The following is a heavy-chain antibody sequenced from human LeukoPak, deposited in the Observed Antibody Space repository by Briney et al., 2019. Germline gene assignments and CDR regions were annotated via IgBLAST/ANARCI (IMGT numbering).Heavy chain of an antibody. CDR3: ASLGSGSHYYYGMDV. D-gene: IGHD3-10*01. V-gene: IGHV3-7*03. CDR2: IKYDGREK. Sequence: GGSLRLSCAASGFTVSSNYMSWVRQAPGKGLEWVANIKYDGREKYYVDSVKGRFTISRDNAKNSLYLQMNSLRAEDTAVYYCASLGSGSHYYYGMDVWGQGTTVTVSS. J-gene: IGHJ6*02. CDR1: GFTVSSNY.